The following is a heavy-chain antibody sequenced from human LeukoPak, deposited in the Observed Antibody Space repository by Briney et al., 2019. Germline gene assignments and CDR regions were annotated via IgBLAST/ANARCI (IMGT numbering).Heavy chain of an antibody. D-gene: IGHD3-10*01. Sequence: GSVTVSCKASGYTFTSYGISWVRQAPGQGLEWMGWISAYNGNTNYAQKLQGRVTMTTDTSTRTANMELRSLRSDDTAVYYCARDSSSMVRGVIITHSYYGMDVWGQGTTVTVSS. CDR1: GYTFTSYG. V-gene: IGHV1-18*01. J-gene: IGHJ6*02. CDR3: ARDSSSMVRGVIITHSYYGMDV. CDR2: ISAYNGNT.